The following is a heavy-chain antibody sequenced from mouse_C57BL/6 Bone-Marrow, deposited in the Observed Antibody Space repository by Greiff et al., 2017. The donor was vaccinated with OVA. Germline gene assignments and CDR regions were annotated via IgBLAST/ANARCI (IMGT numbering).Heavy chain of an antibody. Sequence: VQLQQSGAELVRPGTSVKVSCKASGYAFTNYLIEWVKQRPGQGLAWIGVINPGSGGTNYNEKFKGKATLTADKSSSTAYMQLSSLTSEDSAVYFCARYSSGYFPVAYWGQGTLVTVSA. D-gene: IGHD3-2*02. CDR3: ARYSSGYFPVAY. V-gene: IGHV1-54*01. J-gene: IGHJ3*01. CDR2: INPGSGGT. CDR1: GYAFTNYL.